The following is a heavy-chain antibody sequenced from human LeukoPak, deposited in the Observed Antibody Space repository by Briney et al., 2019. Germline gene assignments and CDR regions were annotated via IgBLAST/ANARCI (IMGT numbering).Heavy chain of an antibody. D-gene: IGHD2-21*02. CDR2: ITGGGFGT. CDR1: GFTFSNYA. Sequence: GGSLRLSCAASGFTFSNYAMSWVRQAPGKGLEWVSAITGGGFGTYYADSVKGRFTISRDNPKNTLYLQTNSLRAEDTAIYYCVQMALYCGGDCYFDFWGQGTLVTVSS. J-gene: IGHJ4*02. CDR3: VQMALYCGGDCYFDF. V-gene: IGHV3-23*01.